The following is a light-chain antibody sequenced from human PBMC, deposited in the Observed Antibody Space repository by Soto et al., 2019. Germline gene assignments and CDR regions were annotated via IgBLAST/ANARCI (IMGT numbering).Light chain of an antibody. V-gene: IGKV3-15*01. CDR3: QQYNNGPPLT. CDR2: GAS. CDR1: QSVNSN. J-gene: IGKJ5*01. Sequence: EIVMTQSPATLSVSPGERATLSCRASQSVNSNLAWYQQKPGQAPRLLIYGASTRATGVPARFSGSGSGTEVPLIISSLQSEDFAVYYCQQYNNGPPLTFGQGTRLEIK.